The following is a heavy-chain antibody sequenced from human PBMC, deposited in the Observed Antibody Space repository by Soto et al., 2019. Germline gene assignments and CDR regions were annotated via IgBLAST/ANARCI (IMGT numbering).Heavy chain of an antibody. J-gene: IGHJ4*02. CDR1: GFPFSSYA. CDR3: AKALDNDYYDCSRPGYCFHF. Sequence: EVQLLEPGGGLVQPGGSLGLSCAASGFPFSSYAMGWVRQAPGKGMEWVSAISGSGGRTYYADSWKGRFAISGGDSKIPVYLKMNRLRAEDTAVYYCAKALDNDYYDCSRPGYCFHFWCRGTLVTVSS. CDR2: ISGSGGRT. D-gene: IGHD3-22*01. V-gene: IGHV3-23*01.